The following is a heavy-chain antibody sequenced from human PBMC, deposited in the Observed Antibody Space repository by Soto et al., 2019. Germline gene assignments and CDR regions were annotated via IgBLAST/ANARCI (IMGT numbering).Heavy chain of an antibody. CDR1: GFTFSNFA. J-gene: IGHJ6*02. V-gene: IGHV3-23*01. D-gene: IGHD3-3*01. CDR2: ISAGGDTT. CDR3: VKDWTGTKCPCMDV. Sequence: GGSLRLSCAASGFTFSNFAMTWVRQAPGKGLEWVSSISAGGDTTYYADSVKGRFTISRDSPKTTLYLQMNTLRAEDTAMYYCVKDWTGTKCPCMDVWGQGTTVTVSS.